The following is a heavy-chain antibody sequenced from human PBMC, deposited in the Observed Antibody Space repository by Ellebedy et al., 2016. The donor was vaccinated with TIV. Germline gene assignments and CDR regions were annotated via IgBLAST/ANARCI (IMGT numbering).Heavy chain of an antibody. Sequence: ASVKVSCKASGYTFTSYAVHWVRQAPGQRFEWMGWINAGNGNTKYSQRFQGRVTITRDTSATTAYMELSSLRSEDTGVYYCARTATYVSTWYGGGEDDAFDIWGQGTMVTVSS. V-gene: IGHV1-3*01. J-gene: IGHJ3*02. CDR1: GYTFTSYA. D-gene: IGHD2-2*01. CDR2: INAGNGNT. CDR3: ARTATYVSTWYGGGEDDAFDI.